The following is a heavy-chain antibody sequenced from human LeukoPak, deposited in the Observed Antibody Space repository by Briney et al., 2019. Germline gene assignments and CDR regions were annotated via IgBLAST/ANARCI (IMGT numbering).Heavy chain of an antibody. CDR1: GFTFSSYA. V-gene: IGHV3-30*10. J-gene: IGHJ3*02. CDR2: ISDDGSKT. Sequence: GGSLRLSCAASGFTFSSYAMSWVRQAPGKGLEWLAVISDDGSKTYHTDSVRGRFTISRDNSENTLFLQMNSLRGEDTAVYYCARDKGTIWNSQNDPFDIWGQGTMVTVSS. D-gene: IGHD1-7*01. CDR3: ARDKGTIWNSQNDPFDI.